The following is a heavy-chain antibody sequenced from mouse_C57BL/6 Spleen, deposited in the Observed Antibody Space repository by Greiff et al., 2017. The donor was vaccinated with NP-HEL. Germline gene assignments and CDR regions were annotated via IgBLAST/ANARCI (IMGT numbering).Heavy chain of an antibody. CDR2: IYPGSGST. CDR3: ARYTAQATFAY. Sequence: QVPLQQPGAELVKPGASVKMSCKASGYTFTSYWITWVKQRPGQGLEWIGDIYPGSGSTKYNEKFKSKATLTVDTSSSTAYMPLSSLTSEDSAVSYCARYTAQATFAYWGQATLVTVSA. CDR1: GYTFTSYW. D-gene: IGHD3-2*02. J-gene: IGHJ3*01. V-gene: IGHV1-55*01.